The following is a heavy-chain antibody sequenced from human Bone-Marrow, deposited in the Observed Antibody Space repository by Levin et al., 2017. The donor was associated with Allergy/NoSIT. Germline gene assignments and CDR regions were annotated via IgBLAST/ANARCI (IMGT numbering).Heavy chain of an antibody. CDR3: ARGVDVDTTMDDAFDI. J-gene: IGHJ3*02. D-gene: IGHD5-18*01. V-gene: IGHV4-34*01. CDR2: INHSGST. Sequence: PGGSLRLSCAVYGGSFSGYYWTWIRQPPGKGLEWIGEINHSGSTTYNPSLKSRVTISVDTSKRQISLKLSSVTAADTALYYCARGVDVDTTMDDAFDIWGQGTMVTVSS. CDR1: GGSFSGYY.